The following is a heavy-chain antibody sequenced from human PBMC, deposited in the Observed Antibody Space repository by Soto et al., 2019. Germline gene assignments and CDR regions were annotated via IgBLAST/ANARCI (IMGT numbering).Heavy chain of an antibody. V-gene: IGHV3-33*01. CDR3: ARDGCSGGGCYSHYYYGMDV. Sequence: GSLRLSCAASGFTFSSYGMHWVRQAPGKGLEWVAVIWYDGSNKYYADSVKGRFTISRDNSKNTLYLQMNSLRAEDTAVYYCARDGCSGGGCYSHYYYGMDVCGQGTTVTVSS. D-gene: IGHD2-15*01. CDR1: GFTFSSYG. CDR2: IWYDGSNK. J-gene: IGHJ6*02.